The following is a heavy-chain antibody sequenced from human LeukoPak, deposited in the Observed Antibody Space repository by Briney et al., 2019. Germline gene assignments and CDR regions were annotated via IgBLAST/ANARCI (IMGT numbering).Heavy chain of an antibody. Sequence: GSSVKVSCKASGGTFSSYAISWVRQAPGQGLVWMGGIIPIFGTANYAQKFQGRVTITTDESTSTAYMELSSLRSEDTAVYYCASHYDSSGYYWAWGQGTLVTVSS. CDR3: ASHYDSSGYYWA. CDR1: GGTFSSYA. CDR2: IIPIFGTA. V-gene: IGHV1-69*05. J-gene: IGHJ5*02. D-gene: IGHD3-22*01.